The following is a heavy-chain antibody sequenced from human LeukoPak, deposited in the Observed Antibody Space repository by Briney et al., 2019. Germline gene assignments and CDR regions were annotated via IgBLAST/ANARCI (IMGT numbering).Heavy chain of an antibody. Sequence: SETLSLTCTVSGGSISSSSYYWGWIRQPPGKGLEWIGSIYYSGSTYYNPSLKSRVTISVDTSKNQFSLKLSSVTAADTAVHYCARVRQGYSYAAYYFDYWGQGTLVTVSS. CDR1: GGSISSSSYY. V-gene: IGHV4-39*07. CDR2: IYYSGST. D-gene: IGHD5-18*01. CDR3: ARVRQGYSYAAYYFDY. J-gene: IGHJ4*02.